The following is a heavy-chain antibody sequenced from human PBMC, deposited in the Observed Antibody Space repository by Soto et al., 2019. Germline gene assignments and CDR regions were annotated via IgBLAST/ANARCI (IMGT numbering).Heavy chain of an antibody. CDR1: VGSFSVYY. V-gene: IGHV4-34*01. CDR3: ARGSSAYDFWSGYYPFDP. D-gene: IGHD3-3*01. CDR2: INHSGST. Sequence: SETLCVTCVFYVGSFSVYYWSWIRQPPGKGLEWIGEINHSGSTNYNPSLKSRVTISVDTSKNQFSLKLSSVTAADTAVYYCARGSSAYDFWSGYYPFDPWGQGTMVTVSS. J-gene: IGHJ5*02.